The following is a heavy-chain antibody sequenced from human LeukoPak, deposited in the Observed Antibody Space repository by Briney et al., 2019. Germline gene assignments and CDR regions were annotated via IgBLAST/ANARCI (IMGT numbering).Heavy chain of an antibody. CDR2: INYSGRT. CDR3: ASFSWGSGSYNQEAIWSWFDP. CDR1: GGSFSGYY. D-gene: IGHD3-10*01. V-gene: IGHV4-59*08. Sequence: KPSETLSLTCAVYGGSFSGYYWSWIRQPPGKGLEWIGYINYSGRTNYNPSLKSRVTISVDTSKNQFSLKLSSVTAADTAVYYCASFSWGSGSYNQEAIWSWFDPWGQGTLVTVSS. J-gene: IGHJ5*02.